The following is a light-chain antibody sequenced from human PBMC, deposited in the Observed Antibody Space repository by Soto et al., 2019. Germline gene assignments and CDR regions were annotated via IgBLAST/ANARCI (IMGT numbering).Light chain of an antibody. CDR1: QSVSTH. CDR3: HQRSDWPLT. Sequence: DIVLTQSPATLSLSPGERATLSCRASQSVSTHLAWYQQKPGQAPRLLIYAASKRATGIPARFSGSGSGTDFTLTSASLEPEDFAVYYCHQRSDWPLTFGPGTKVDIK. CDR2: AAS. V-gene: IGKV3-11*01. J-gene: IGKJ3*01.